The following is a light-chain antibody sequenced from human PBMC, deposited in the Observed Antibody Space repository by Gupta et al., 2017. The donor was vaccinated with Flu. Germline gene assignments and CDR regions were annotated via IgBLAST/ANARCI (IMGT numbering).Light chain of an antibody. CDR1: HDMNNL. CDR2: DAS. CDR3: QHFDNSPTYT. J-gene: IGKJ2*01. V-gene: IGKV1-33*01. Sequence: SSRAASVGDTVTSTCQASHDMNNLVKWYQQKPGRATNLLSYDASAVQTGAPSRFSGSGSGTDFTLTISSLQPEVIATYYRQHFDNSPTYTFGQGTKLEIK.